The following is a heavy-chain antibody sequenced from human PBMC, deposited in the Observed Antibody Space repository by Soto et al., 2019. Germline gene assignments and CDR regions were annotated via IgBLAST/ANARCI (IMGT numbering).Heavy chain of an antibody. Sequence: QVQLVESGGGVVQPGRSLRLSCAASGFTFISYDIHWVRQAPGKGLEWVAGISFGGSNQYYVDSVKGRFTISRDNSKDMLFLQMNRMRPEDTAMYYCARGHDYGDYENWFDPWGQGTLVTVSS. J-gene: IGHJ5*02. D-gene: IGHD4-17*01. CDR2: ISFGGSNQ. CDR1: GFTFISYD. V-gene: IGHV3-30*03. CDR3: ARGHDYGDYENWFDP.